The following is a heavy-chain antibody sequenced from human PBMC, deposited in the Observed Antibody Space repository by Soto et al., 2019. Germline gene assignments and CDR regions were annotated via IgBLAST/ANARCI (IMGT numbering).Heavy chain of an antibody. V-gene: IGHV4-59*08. CDR3: ARTVAAGTVDY. J-gene: IGHJ4*02. D-gene: IGHD6-13*01. CDR2: IYYSGST. CDR1: GGSISSYY. Sequence: SETLSLTCTVSGGSISSYYWSWIRQPPGKGLEWIGYIYYSGSTKYNPSLKSRVTISLDTTKNQFSLKLSSVTAADTAVYYCARTVAAGTVDYWGQGTLVTV.